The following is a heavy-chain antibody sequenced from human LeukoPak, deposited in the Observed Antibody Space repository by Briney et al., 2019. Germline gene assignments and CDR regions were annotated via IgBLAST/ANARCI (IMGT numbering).Heavy chain of an antibody. CDR3: ARDLGGSVWSHEVYNWFDP. J-gene: IGHJ5*02. Sequence: GASVKVSCKASGGTFSSYAISWVRQAPGQGLEWMGRIIPIFGTANYAQKFQGRVTITTDESTSTAYMELSSLRSEDTAVYYCARDLGGSVWSHEVYNWFDPWGQGTLVTVSS. D-gene: IGHD3-16*01. V-gene: IGHV1-69*05. CDR1: GGTFSSYA. CDR2: IIPIFGTA.